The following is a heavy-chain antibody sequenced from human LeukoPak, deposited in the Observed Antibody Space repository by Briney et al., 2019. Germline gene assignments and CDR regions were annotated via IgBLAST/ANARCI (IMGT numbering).Heavy chain of an antibody. Sequence: GRSLRLSCAASGFTFSSCAMHWVRQAPGKGLEWVAVISYDGSNKYYADSVKGRFTISRDNSKNTLYLQMNSLRAEDTAVYYCARDLDKDIVVVPAAIPGYWGQGTLVTVSS. J-gene: IGHJ4*02. CDR3: ARDLDKDIVVVPAAIPGY. D-gene: IGHD2-2*02. CDR1: GFTFSSCA. CDR2: ISYDGSNK. V-gene: IGHV3-30*01.